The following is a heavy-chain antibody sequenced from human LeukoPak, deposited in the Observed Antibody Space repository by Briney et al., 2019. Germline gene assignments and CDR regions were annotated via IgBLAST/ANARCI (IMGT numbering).Heavy chain of an antibody. D-gene: IGHD2-15*01. Sequence: GRSLRLSCAASGFTFSSYGMHWIRQAPGKGLEWVAVISYDGSSKYYADSVKGRFTISRDNSKNTLFLQMNSLSAEDTALYYCAKREFCSGANCYTHVDYWGQGTLVTVSS. CDR1: GFTFSSYG. CDR3: AKREFCSGANCYTHVDY. V-gene: IGHV3-30*18. CDR2: ISYDGSSK. J-gene: IGHJ4*02.